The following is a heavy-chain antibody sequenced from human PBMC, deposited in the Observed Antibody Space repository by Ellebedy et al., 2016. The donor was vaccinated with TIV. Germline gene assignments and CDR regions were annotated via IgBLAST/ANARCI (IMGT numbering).Heavy chain of an antibody. CDR1: GFTFSSYW. CDR2: INSDGSST. V-gene: IGHV3-74*01. CDR3: ATLRVGSYWDYFDY. D-gene: IGHD1-26*01. Sequence: PGGSLTLSCAASGFTFSSYWMHWVRHAPGKGLVWVSRINSDGSSTSYADSVKGRFPISRDNGKNTLYLQLNSLRAEDTAVYYCATLRVGSYWDYFDYWGQGTLVTVSS. J-gene: IGHJ4*02.